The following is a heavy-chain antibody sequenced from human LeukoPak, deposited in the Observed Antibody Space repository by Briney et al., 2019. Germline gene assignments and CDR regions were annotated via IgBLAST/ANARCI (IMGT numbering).Heavy chain of an antibody. CDR2: MNPNSGYT. CDR1: GYTFTSYD. CDR3: AKGDSGSYYDFDY. D-gene: IGHD1-26*01. J-gene: IGHJ4*02. Sequence: ASVKVSCKASGYTFTSYDINWVRQATGQGLEWMGWMNPNSGYTGYAQKFQGRVTMTRNTSISTAYMELSSLRSEDTAVYYCAKGDSGSYYDFDYWGQGTLVTVSS. V-gene: IGHV1-8*01.